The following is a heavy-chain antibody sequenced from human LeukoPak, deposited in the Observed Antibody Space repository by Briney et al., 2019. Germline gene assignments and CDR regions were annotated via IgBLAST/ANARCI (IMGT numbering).Heavy chain of an antibody. CDR3: TTEHYYDFWSGYYP. CDR1: GFTFSNAW. V-gene: IGHV3-15*01. CDR2: IKSKTDGGTT. J-gene: IGHJ5*02. Sequence: GSLRLSCAASGFTFSNAWMSWVRQAPGKGVGWVGRIKSKTDGGTTDYAAPVKGRFTISRDDSKNTLYLQMNSLKTEDTAVYYCTTEHYYDFWSGYYPWGQGTLVTVSS. D-gene: IGHD3-3*01.